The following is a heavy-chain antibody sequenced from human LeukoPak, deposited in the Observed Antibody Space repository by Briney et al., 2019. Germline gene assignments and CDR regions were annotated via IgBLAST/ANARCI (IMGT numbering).Heavy chain of an antibody. Sequence: GGSLSLSCAASGFTFSSYWMSWVRQAPGKGLEWVAKIKQDGSEKYYVDSVKGRFTISRDSAKNSLYLQMNSLRAEDTAVYYCARAEFVWGSYRPSYFDYWGQGTLVTVSS. CDR3: ARAEFVWGSYRPSYFDY. CDR1: GFTFSSYW. J-gene: IGHJ4*02. V-gene: IGHV3-7*01. CDR2: IKQDGSEK. D-gene: IGHD3-16*02.